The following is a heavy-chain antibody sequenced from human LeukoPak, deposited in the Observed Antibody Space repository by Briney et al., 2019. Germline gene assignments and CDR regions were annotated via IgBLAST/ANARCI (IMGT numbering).Heavy chain of an antibody. CDR1: GGTFSSYA. V-gene: IGHV1-69*06. J-gene: IGHJ3*02. D-gene: IGHD3-9*01. CDR2: IIPIFGTA. Sequence: SVKVSCKASGGTFSSYAISWVRQAPGQGLEWMGGIIPIFGTANYAQKFQGRVTITADKSTSTAYMELSSLRSEDTAVYYCYILTGYYPADAFDIWGQGTMVTVSS. CDR3: YILTGYYPADAFDI.